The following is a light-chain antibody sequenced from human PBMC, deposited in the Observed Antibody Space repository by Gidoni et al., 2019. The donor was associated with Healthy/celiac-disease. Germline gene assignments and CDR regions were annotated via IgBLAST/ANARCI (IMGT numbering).Light chain of an antibody. CDR3: CSYAGSSTFDWV. CDR2: EGS. J-gene: IGLJ3*02. Sequence: QSALTQPASGSGSPGQSIPIACTGTSSDVGSYNLVAWYQQHPGKPPKLMIYEGSKRPSGVSNRFSGSKSGNTASLTISGLQAEDEADYYCCSYAGSSTFDWVFGGGTKLTVL. CDR1: SSDVGSYNL. V-gene: IGLV2-23*03.